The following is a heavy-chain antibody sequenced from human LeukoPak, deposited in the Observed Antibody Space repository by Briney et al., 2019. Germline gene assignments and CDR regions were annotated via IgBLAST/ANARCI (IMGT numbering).Heavy chain of an antibody. CDR1: GYSISSGYY. J-gene: IGHJ6*03. D-gene: IGHD3-16*01. CDR3: ARGSIWERDYYMDV. CDR2: IYHSGST. Sequence: SETLSLTCTVSGYSISSGYYWGWIRQPPGKGLEWIGSIYHSGSTYYNPSLKSRVTISVDTSKNQFSLKLSSVTAADTAVYYCARGSIWERDYYMDVWGKGTTVTVSS. V-gene: IGHV4-38-2*02.